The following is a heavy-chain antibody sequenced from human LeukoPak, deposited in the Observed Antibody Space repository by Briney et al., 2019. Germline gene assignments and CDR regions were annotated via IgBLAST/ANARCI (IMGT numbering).Heavy chain of an antibody. V-gene: IGHV4-39*01. J-gene: IGHJ4*02. D-gene: IGHD4-23*01. Sequence: SETLSLTCTVSGGSLTSGSYYWAWIRQPPGKGLEWIGSIYSGGGTFYHPSLRTRVTISVDTSQKQFSLTLPSVTAADTAVYYCARRNYGGTLEYWGQGTLVTVSS. CDR2: IYSGGGT. CDR1: GGSLTSGSYY. CDR3: ARRNYGGTLEY.